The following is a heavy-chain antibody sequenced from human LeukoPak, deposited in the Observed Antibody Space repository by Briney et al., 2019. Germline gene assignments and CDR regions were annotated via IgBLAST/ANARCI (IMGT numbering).Heavy chain of an antibody. D-gene: IGHD2-2*01. Sequence: GESLKISCKGSGSIFTSYWIGWVRQLPGKGLEWVGIIYPGDSETRYSPSLQGQVTISADKSINTAYLHWSSLKASDTAMYYCARHVRAAPFDYWGQGTLVTVSS. CDR3: ARHVRAAPFDY. V-gene: IGHV5-51*01. CDR1: GSIFTSYW. CDR2: IYPGDSET. J-gene: IGHJ4*02.